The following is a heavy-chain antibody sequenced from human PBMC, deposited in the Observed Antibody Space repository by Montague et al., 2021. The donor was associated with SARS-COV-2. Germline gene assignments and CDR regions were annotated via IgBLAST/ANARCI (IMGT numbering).Heavy chain of an antibody. CDR3: ARFPTSYYYDSKAAPATPDAFDI. CDR1: GGSISSSSYY. V-gene: IGHV4-39*01. J-gene: IGHJ3*02. D-gene: IGHD3-22*01. CDR2: IYYSGST. Sequence: SETLSITCTVSGGSISSSSYYWGWIRQPPGKGLEWIGSIYYSGSTYYNPSLKSRVTISVDTSKNQFSQKLSSVTAADTAVYYCARFPTSYYYDSKAAPATPDAFDIWGQGTMVTVSS.